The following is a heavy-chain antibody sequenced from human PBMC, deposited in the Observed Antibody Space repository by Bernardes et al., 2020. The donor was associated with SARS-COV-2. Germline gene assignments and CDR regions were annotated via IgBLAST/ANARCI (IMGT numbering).Heavy chain of an antibody. CDR2: IYSGGST. J-gene: IGHJ6*02. Sequence: GGSLRLSCAASGFTVSSNYMSWVRQAPGKGLEWVSVIYSGGSTYYADSVKGRFTISRDNSKNTLYLQMNSLRAEDTAVYYCARDCSSTSCPTPGMDVWGQGTTVTVSS. CDR1: GFTVSSNY. CDR3: ARDCSSTSCPTPGMDV. V-gene: IGHV3-53*01. D-gene: IGHD2-2*01.